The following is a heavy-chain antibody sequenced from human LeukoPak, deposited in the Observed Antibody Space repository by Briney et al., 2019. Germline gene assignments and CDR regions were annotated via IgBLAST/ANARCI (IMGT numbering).Heavy chain of an antibody. Sequence: GGSLRLSCAASGFTFSSYSMNWVRQAPGKGLEWVSYISSSSSTIYYADSVKGRFTISRDNAKNSLYLQMNSLRAEDTAVYYCARDNLIHAKYYDSSGYLVERDDYWGQGTLVTVSS. CDR1: GFTFSSYS. J-gene: IGHJ4*02. D-gene: IGHD3-22*01. V-gene: IGHV3-48*04. CDR3: ARDNLIHAKYYDSSGYLVERDDY. CDR2: ISSSSSTI.